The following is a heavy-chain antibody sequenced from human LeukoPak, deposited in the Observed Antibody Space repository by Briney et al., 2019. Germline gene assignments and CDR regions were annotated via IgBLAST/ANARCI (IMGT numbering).Heavy chain of an antibody. CDR2: INHSGST. CDR1: GGSFSGYY. D-gene: IGHD1-14*01. J-gene: IGHJ4*02. Sequence: PSDTLSLTCAVYGGSFSGYYWSWIRQPPGKGLEWIGEINHSGSTNYNPSLKSRVTISVDTSKNQFSLKLSSVTAADTAVYYCARAPGGGAAWSYYFDYWGQGTLVTVSS. CDR3: ARAPGGGAAWSYYFDY. V-gene: IGHV4-34*01.